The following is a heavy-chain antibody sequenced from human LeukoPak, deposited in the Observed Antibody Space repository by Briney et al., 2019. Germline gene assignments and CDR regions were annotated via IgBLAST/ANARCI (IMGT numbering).Heavy chain of an antibody. CDR3: AKDRVGSGSSEDAFDV. Sequence: GGTLRLSCAASGFTSKTYGFNTYGMSWLRQAPGKGLEWVSVISGTGMSTYYADSVKGRFTISRDNSQNMLYLQMSSLGADDTAIYFCAKDRVGSGSSEDAFDVWGQGTMVIVGS. CDR1: GFTSKTYGFNTYG. J-gene: IGHJ3*01. CDR2: ISGTGMST. D-gene: IGHD3-10*01. V-gene: IGHV3-23*01.